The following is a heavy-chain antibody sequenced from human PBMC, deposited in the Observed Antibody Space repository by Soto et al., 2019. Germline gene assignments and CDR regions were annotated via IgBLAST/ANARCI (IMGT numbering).Heavy chain of an antibody. CDR3: AKEHGDLLPGLLDY. CDR1: GFTFSSYG. V-gene: IGHV3-30*18. CDR2: ISYDGSNK. J-gene: IGHJ4*02. Sequence: QVQPVESGGGVVQPGRSLRLSCAASGFTFSSYGTHWVRQAPGKGLEWVAVISYDGSNKYYVDSVKGRFTISRDNSKNTLYLQMNSLRAEDTAVYYCAKEHGDLLPGLLDYWGQGTLVTVSS. D-gene: IGHD4-17*01.